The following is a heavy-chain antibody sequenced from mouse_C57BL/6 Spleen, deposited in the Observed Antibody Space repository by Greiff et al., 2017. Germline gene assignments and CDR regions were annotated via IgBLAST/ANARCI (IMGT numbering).Heavy chain of an antibody. CDR3: TRDSGAAWFAY. CDR1: GFTFSDAW. Sequence: EVQLVESGGGLVQPGGSMKLSCAASGFTFSDAWMDWVRQSPEKGLEWVAEIRNKANNHATYYAESVKGRFTISRYDSKSSVYLQMNSLRAEDTGIYYCTRDSGAAWFAYWGQGTLVTVSA. D-gene: IGHD3-2*02. V-gene: IGHV6-6*01. J-gene: IGHJ3*01. CDR2: IRNKANNHAT.